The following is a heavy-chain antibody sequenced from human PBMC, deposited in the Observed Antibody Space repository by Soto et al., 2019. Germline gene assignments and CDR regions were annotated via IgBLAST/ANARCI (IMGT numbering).Heavy chain of an antibody. CDR2: IWYDGSNK. Sequence: QVQLVESGGGVVQPGRSLRLSCAASGFTFSSYGMHWVRQAPGKGLEWVAVIWYDGSNKYYADSVKGRFTISRDNSKNTLYLQMNSLRAEDTAVYYCASRGSSGSSDFDYWGQGTPVTVSS. J-gene: IGHJ4*02. V-gene: IGHV3-33*01. CDR1: GFTFSSYG. D-gene: IGHD1-26*01. CDR3: ASRGSSGSSDFDY.